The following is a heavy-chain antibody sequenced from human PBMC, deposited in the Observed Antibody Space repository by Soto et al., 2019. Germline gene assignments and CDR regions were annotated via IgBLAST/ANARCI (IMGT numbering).Heavy chain of an antibody. Sequence: GGSLRLSCAASGFTFSRYSMNWVRQAPGTGLEWVSHISGSSSTIYYTDSVKGRFTVSRDNAKNSLYLQMNSLRDEDTAVYFCAKTSLRVYYYGMDVWGQGTTVTVSS. J-gene: IGHJ6*02. CDR2: ISGSSSTI. CDR1: GFTFSRYS. CDR3: AKTSLRVYYYGMDV. V-gene: IGHV3-48*02.